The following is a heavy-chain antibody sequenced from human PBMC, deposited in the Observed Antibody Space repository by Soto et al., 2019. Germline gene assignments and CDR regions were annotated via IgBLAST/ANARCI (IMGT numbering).Heavy chain of an antibody. CDR2: IYYSGTT. CDR1: GGSISSYY. Sequence: QVQLQESGPGLVKPSETLSLTCTVSGGSISSYYWSWIRQFPGKGLEWIGHIYYSGTTNYNPSLKNRVTISVDTSKNRFSLKLSSVTAADTAVYYCARGYGGSGVFDYWGQGTLVTVSS. V-gene: IGHV4-59*01. D-gene: IGHD3-3*01. J-gene: IGHJ4*02. CDR3: ARGYGGSGVFDY.